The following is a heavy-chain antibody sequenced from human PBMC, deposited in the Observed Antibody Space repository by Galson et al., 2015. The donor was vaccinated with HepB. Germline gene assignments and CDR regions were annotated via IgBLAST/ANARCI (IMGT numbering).Heavy chain of an antibody. CDR2: IKGDSSDK. D-gene: IGHD3-22*01. Sequence: SLRLSCAASGFAFSSYWMTWVRQAPGEGLEWVANIKGDSSDKRYVDSVEGRFTISRDNAKNSLYPQMNSLRVEDTAVYYCARHTDISTYYYLDIWGQGTMVTVSS. CDR3: ARHTDISTYYYLDI. CDR1: GFAFSSYW. J-gene: IGHJ3*02. V-gene: IGHV3-7*01.